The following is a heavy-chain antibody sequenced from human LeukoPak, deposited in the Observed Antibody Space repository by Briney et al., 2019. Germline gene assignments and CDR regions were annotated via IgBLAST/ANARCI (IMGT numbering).Heavy chain of an antibody. V-gene: IGHV1-2*02. CDR3: ATDLLLGIQLWTNSFDY. D-gene: IGHD5-18*01. Sequence: GASVKVSCKASGYTFTSYDINWVRQATGQGLEWMGWINPNSGDTNYAQMFQGRVTMTRDTSISTAYMDLSSLRSDDTAVYYCATDLLLGIQLWTNSFDYWGQGTLVTVSS. J-gene: IGHJ4*02. CDR1: GYTFTSYD. CDR2: INPNSGDT.